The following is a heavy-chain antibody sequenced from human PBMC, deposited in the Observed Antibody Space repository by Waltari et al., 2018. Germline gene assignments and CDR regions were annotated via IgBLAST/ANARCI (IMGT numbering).Heavy chain of an antibody. V-gene: IGHV4-4*07. J-gene: IGHJ6*02. CDR3: ARGGSSSWYLSYYYYGMDL. CDR1: GGSLNRYY. D-gene: IGHD6-13*01. CDR2: IYSTGST. Sequence: QVQLQESGPGLVRPSETLSLTCPVSGGSLNRYYWSWIRQPAGKGLEWIGRIYSTGSTNYNPSLSSRVTMSVDTSNNQFSLKLNSVTAADTAVYYCARGGSSSWYLSYYYYGMDLWGQGTTVTVSS.